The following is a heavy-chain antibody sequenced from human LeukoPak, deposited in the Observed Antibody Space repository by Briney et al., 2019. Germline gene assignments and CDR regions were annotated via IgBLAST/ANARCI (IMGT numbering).Heavy chain of an antibody. V-gene: IGHV4-30-4*01. D-gene: IGHD6-25*01. J-gene: IGHJ6*02. CDR2: IYYSGTT. CDR3: ASGSTLIGYGMDV. CDR1: GASVRSSYYY. Sequence: SETLSLTCTVSGASVRSSYYYWSWIRQPPGKGLEWIGYIYYSGTTSYNPSLKSRVTISIDTSKNQFSLKLSSVTAADTAVYFCASGSTLIGYGMDVWGQGTTVTVSS.